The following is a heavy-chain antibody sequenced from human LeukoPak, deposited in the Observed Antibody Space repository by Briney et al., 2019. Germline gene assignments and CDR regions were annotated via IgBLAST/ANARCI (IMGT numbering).Heavy chain of an antibody. J-gene: IGHJ4*02. Sequence: SQTLSLTCTVSGGSISSGGYYWSWIRQHPGKGLEWIGYIYYSGSTYYNPSLKSRVTISVDTSKNQFSLKLSSVTAADTAVYFCAKRGVVIRVILVGFHKEAYYFDSWGQGVLVTVSS. D-gene: IGHD3-10*01. CDR2: IYYSGST. CDR3: AKRGVVIRVILVGFHKEAYYFDS. V-gene: IGHV4-31*03. CDR1: GGSISSGGYY.